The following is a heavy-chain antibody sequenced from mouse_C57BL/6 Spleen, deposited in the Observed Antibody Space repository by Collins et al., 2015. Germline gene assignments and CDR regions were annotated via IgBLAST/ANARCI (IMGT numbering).Heavy chain of an antibody. CDR2: INSANNSI. D-gene: IGHD1-1*01. CDR3: TRGLYGAFDY. CDR1: GFTFSDYG. Sequence: LSCAASGFTFSDYGFHWVRQAPEKGLEWIAYINSANNSIYYADTVKGRFTISRDNAKNTLFLQMTSLRSEDTAMYFCTRGLYGAFDYWGQGTTLTVSS. J-gene: IGHJ2*01. V-gene: IGHV5-17*01.